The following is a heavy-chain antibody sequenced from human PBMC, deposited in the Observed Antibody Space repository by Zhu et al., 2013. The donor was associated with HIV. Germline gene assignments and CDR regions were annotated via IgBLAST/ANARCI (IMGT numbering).Heavy chain of an antibody. D-gene: IGHD3-3*01. CDR3: ASHEDSYDFWSGYFGRAHDYYGMDV. Sequence: QVQLVQSGAEVKKPGASVKVSCKASGYTFTSYGISWVRQAPGQGLEWMGWISAYNGNTNYAQKLQGRVTMTTDTSTSTAYMELRSLRSDDTAVYYCASHEDSYDFWSGYFGRAHDYYGMDVWGQGTTVTVSS. CDR1: GYTFTSYG. CDR2: ISAYNGNT. J-gene: IGHJ6*02. V-gene: IGHV1-18*01.